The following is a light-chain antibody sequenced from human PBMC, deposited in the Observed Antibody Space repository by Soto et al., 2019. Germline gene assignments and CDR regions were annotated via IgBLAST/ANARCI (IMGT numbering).Light chain of an antibody. J-gene: IGLJ1*01. CDR2: DVI. Sequence: QSALTQPRSVSGSPGQSVTFSCTGTSSDVGAYIYVSWYQQHPGKAPKLIIYDVIKRPSGVTDRFSGSKSGNTASLTISGLPAEDEADYYCCSYAGSYTHVFGTGTKLTVL. CDR3: CSYAGSYTHV. V-gene: IGLV2-11*01. CDR1: SSDVGAYIY.